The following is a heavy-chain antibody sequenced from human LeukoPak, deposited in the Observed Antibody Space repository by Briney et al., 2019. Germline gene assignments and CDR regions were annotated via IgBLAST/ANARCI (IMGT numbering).Heavy chain of an antibody. D-gene: IGHD3-10*01. CDR1: GGSISSYY. Sequence: SETLSLTCIVSGGSISSYYWSWIRQPAGKGLEWIGRIYSSGSANYNPSLKSQVSMSVDTSKSQFSLKLSSVTAADTAVYYCARQVRGDGDCLPYWYFDLWGRGTLVTVSS. J-gene: IGHJ2*01. CDR3: ARQVRGDGDCLPYWYFDL. V-gene: IGHV4-4*07. CDR2: IYSSGSA.